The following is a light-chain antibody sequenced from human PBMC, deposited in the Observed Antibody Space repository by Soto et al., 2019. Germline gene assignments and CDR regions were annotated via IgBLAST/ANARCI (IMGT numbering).Light chain of an antibody. V-gene: IGLV2-23*01. J-gene: IGLJ1*01. CDR3: CLYIGATTYV. Sequence: QSALAQPASVFWSPGQSVTISRTGTSGFGGSFSLVSWYQQHPGKAPKVMISEGHRRPSGVPDRFSGSTSVNSASLTISGLQADDEADYYCCLYIGATTYVFGTGTKLTVL. CDR1: SGFGGSFSL. CDR2: EGH.